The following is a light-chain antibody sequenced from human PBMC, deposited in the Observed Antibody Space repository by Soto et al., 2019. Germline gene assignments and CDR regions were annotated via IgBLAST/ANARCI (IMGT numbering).Light chain of an antibody. CDR3: QQYQSYSRT. J-gene: IGKJ1*01. V-gene: IGKV1-39*01. CDR1: HSVSTY. CDR2: AAS. Sequence: DIQMTQSPPSLPASVGDRVTITCRASHSVSTYLNWFQLKPGKAPKLLIYAASSLQSGVPSRFSGSGSGTEFTLTISSLKPDDFATYYCQQYQSYSRTFGQGTKVDIK.